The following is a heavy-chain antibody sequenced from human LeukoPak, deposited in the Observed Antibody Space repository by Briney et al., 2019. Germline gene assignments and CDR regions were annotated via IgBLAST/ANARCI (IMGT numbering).Heavy chain of an antibody. CDR3: AKDAGSGIVVVITPYYFDY. D-gene: IGHD3-22*01. Sequence: PGGSLRLSCAASGFTFSSYGMHWVRQAPGKGLEWVAVISYDGSNKYYADSVKGRFTISRDNSKNTLCLQMNSLRAEDTAVYYCAKDAGSGIVVVITPYYFDYWGQGTLVTVSS. CDR2: ISYDGSNK. V-gene: IGHV3-30*18. J-gene: IGHJ4*02. CDR1: GFTFSSYG.